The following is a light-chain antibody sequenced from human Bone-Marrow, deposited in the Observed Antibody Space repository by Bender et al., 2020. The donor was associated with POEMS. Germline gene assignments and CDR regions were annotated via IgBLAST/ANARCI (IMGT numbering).Light chain of an antibody. Sequence: QSVLTQPPSASGTPGQSVTISCSGSNSNIGSGFVYWYQQLPGTAPKLLLYRDNQRPSGVPDRFSGSKSGTSASLAISGLRSEDEADYYCSAWDDSLSSRIFGGGTKVTV. CDR3: SAWDDSLSSRI. CDR2: RDN. CDR1: NSNIGSGF. V-gene: IGLV1-47*01. J-gene: IGLJ2*01.